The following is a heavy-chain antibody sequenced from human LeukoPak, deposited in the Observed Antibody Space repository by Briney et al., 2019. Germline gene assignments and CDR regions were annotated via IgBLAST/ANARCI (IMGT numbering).Heavy chain of an antibody. V-gene: IGHV1-2*02. CDR2: INPNSGGT. CDR3: ARDLRIAVAGTPGY. D-gene: IGHD6-19*01. CDR1: GYTFTGYY. Sequence: GASVKVSCKASGYTFTGYYMHWVRQAPGQGLEWMGWINPNSGGTNYAQKFQGRVTMTRDTSISTAYMELSRLRPDDTAVYYCARDLRIAVAGTPGYWGQGTLVTVSS. J-gene: IGHJ4*02.